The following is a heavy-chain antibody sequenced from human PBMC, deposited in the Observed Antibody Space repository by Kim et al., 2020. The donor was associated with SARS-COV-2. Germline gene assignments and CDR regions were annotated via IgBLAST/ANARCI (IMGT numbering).Heavy chain of an antibody. CDR1: GFTFSSYG. J-gene: IGHJ6*02. CDR3: ARDSGWYGSHYYYGMDV. D-gene: IGHD6-19*01. CDR2: ISYDGSNK. Sequence: GGSLRLSCAASGFTFSSYGMHWVRQAPGKGLEWVAVISYDGSNKYYADSVKGRFTISRDNSKNTLYLQMNSLRAEDTAVYYCARDSGWYGSHYYYGMDVWGQGTTVTVSS. V-gene: IGHV3-33*05.